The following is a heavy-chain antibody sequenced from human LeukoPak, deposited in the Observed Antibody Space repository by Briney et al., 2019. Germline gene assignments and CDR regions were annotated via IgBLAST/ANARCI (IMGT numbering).Heavy chain of an antibody. CDR3: ARDSSSWVGAFDI. D-gene: IGHD6-13*01. J-gene: IGHJ3*02. V-gene: IGHV3-21*01. CDR1: GFTLSSYS. Sequence: GGSLRLSCAASGFTLSSYSMNWVRQAPGKGLEWVSSISSSSSYINYADSVKGRFTISRDNAKNSLYLQMNSLRAEDTAVYYCARDSSSWVGAFDIWGQGTMVTVSS. CDR2: ISSSSSYI.